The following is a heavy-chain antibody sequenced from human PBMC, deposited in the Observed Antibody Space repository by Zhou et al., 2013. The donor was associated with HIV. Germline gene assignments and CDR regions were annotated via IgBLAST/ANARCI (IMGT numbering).Heavy chain of an antibody. V-gene: IGHV1-69*05. Sequence: QVQLVQSGAEVKKPGSSVKVSCKASGGTFSSYAISWVRQAPGQGLEWMGGIIPIFGTANYAQKFQGRVTITTDESTSTAYMELSSLRSEDTAVYYCARDGEYLASNYYYYMDVWGKGDHGHRLL. CDR3: ARDGEYLASNYYYYMDV. D-gene: IGHD7-27*01. J-gene: IGHJ6*03. CDR2: IIPIFGTA. CDR1: GGTFSSYA.